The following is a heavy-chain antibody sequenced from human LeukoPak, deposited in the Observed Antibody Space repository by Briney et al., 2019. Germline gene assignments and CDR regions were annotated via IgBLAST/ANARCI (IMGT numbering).Heavy chain of an antibody. J-gene: IGHJ4*02. V-gene: IGHV3-23*01. Sequence: GGSLRLSCAASGFSFSGYAMSWVRQAPGKGLEWVSAISGSGATPSYADSVKGRFTISRDNSKNTLYLQMNSLRAEDTAVYYCASRNWYIDYWGQGTLVTVSS. CDR3: ASRNWYIDY. CDR2: ISGSGATP. CDR1: GFSFSGYA. D-gene: IGHD1-14*01.